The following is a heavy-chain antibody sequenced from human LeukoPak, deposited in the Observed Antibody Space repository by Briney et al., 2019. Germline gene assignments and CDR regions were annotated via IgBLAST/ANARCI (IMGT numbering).Heavy chain of an antibody. Sequence: SVKVSCKASGGTFSSYAISWVRQAPGQGLEWMGGIIPIFGTASYAQKFQGRVTITTDESTSTAYMELSSLRSEDTAVYYCAKDADSSGSMGYWGQGTLVTVSS. CDR3: AKDADSSGSMGY. J-gene: IGHJ4*02. CDR1: GGTFSSYA. CDR2: IIPIFGTA. D-gene: IGHD3-22*01. V-gene: IGHV1-69*05.